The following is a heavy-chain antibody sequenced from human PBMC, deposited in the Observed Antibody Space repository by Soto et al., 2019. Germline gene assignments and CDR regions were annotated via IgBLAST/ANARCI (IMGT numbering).Heavy chain of an antibody. CDR2: ISTSSSYI. CDR1: GFTFSSYS. J-gene: IGHJ4*02. Sequence: PGGSLRLSCAASGFTFSSYSMNWVRQAPGKGLEWVSSISTSSSYIYYADSLKGRFTISRDNAKNSLYLQMNSLRAEDTAVYYCASSDYSNYGPGYWGQGTLVTVSS. V-gene: IGHV3-21*01. CDR3: ASSDYSNYGPGY. D-gene: IGHD4-4*01.